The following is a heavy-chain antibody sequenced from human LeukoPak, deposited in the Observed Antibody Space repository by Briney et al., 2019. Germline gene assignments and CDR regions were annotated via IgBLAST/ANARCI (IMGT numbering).Heavy chain of an antibody. CDR3: ARDLLVVVPGAFDI. Sequence: SETLSPTCTVSGGSISSSSYYWGWIRQPPGKGLEWIGSIYYSGSTYYNPSLKSRVTISVDTSKNQFSLKLSSVTAADTAVYYCARDLLVVVPGAFDIWGQGTMVTVSS. J-gene: IGHJ3*02. CDR2: IYYSGST. CDR1: GGSISSSSYY. V-gene: IGHV4-39*07. D-gene: IGHD2-2*01.